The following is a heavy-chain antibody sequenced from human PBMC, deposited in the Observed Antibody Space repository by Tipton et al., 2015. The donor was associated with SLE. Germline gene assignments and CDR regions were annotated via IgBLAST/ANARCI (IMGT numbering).Heavy chain of an antibody. CDR1: GFSFRNSA. Sequence: SLRLSCAASGFSFRNSAMSWVRQVPGKGLEWASIIYSGGTVTYYGDSVKGRCAISRDDSKNTLSLQLSGLRAEDTAIYYCAKDRASLTMVQGVILYWGQGTLVTVSS. V-gene: IGHV3-23*03. CDR2: IYSGGTVT. D-gene: IGHD3-10*01. CDR3: AKDRASLTMVQGVILY. J-gene: IGHJ4*02.